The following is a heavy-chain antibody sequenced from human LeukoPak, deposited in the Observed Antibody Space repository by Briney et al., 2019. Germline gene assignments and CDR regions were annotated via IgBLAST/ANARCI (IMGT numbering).Heavy chain of an antibody. CDR3: AKDSPVCTY. D-gene: IGHD2-8*01. V-gene: IGHV3-23*01. Sequence: GGSLRLSCTASGFTISSYGMSWVRQAPGKGLEWVSAISSRADSTYYADSEKGRFTISKDISKNTLYLQMDSLRAEDAAIYYCAKDSPVCTYWGQGTLVTVSS. J-gene: IGHJ4*02. CDR1: GFTISSYG. CDR2: ISSRADST.